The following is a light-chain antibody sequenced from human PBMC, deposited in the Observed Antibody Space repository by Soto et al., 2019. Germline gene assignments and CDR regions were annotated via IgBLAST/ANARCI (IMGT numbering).Light chain of an antibody. J-gene: IGKJ5*01. V-gene: IGKV3-11*01. CDR3: QHRGT. CDR2: DAS. Sequence: EIVLTQSPATLSLSPGERATLSCRASQSVSNYLGWYQQKPGQAPRLLIYDASNWATGIPARFSGSGSGTDFTLTISSLEPEDFAVYYCQHRGTFGQGTRLEIK. CDR1: QSVSNY.